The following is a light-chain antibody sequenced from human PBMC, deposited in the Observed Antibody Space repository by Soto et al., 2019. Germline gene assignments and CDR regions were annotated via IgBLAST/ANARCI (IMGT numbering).Light chain of an antibody. Sequence: AIQLTQSPSSLSASVGDRVTITCRASQAIRGALAWYQQKPGKAPKILIYDVSTLESGVPSSFSGSNSGTDFTLTISSLQPVDFATYYCQQFNSYPITFGQGTRLEIK. V-gene: IGKV1-13*02. CDR3: QQFNSYPIT. CDR1: QAIRGA. J-gene: IGKJ5*01. CDR2: DVS.